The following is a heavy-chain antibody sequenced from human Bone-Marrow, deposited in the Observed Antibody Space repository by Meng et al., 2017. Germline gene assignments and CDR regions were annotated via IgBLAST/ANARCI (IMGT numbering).Heavy chain of an antibody. CDR3: ARGRSGYFDY. V-gene: IGHV3-53*02. D-gene: IGHD3-3*01. CDR2: IYSGGST. Sequence: EVQLVETGGGLIQPGGSLRLSCEAFGFSVSSNYMSWVRQAPGKGLEWISVIYSGGSTYYADSVKGRFTISRDNSKNTLYLQMNSLRAEDTAVYYCARGRSGYFDYWGQGTLVTVSS. J-gene: IGHJ4*02. CDR1: GFSVSSNY.